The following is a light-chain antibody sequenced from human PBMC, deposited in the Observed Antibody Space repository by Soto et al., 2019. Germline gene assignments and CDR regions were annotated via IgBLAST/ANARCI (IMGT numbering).Light chain of an antibody. CDR2: DST. J-gene: IGKJ5*01. CDR3: QQRNFWPPIT. V-gene: IGKV3-11*01. CDR1: QSIHTS. Sequence: VLTQSPATLSLSPGERATLSCRASQSIHTSLAWYQQKPGQPPRLVVYDSTLRANGVPGRFGGSRSVTEFNLTNNTLEPEDVAVSYCQQRNFWPPITFGQGTRLEI.